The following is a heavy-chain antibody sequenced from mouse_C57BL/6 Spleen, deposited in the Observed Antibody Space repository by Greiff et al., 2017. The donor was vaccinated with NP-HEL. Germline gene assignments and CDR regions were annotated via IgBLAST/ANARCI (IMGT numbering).Heavy chain of an antibody. V-gene: IGHV1-82*01. CDR3: ASPHGNGDAMDY. J-gene: IGHJ4*01. D-gene: IGHD2-1*01. CDR2: IYPGDGDN. CDR1: GYAFSSSW. Sequence: QVQLKESGPELVKPGASVKISCKASGYAFSSSWMNWVKQRPGKGLEWIGRIYPGDGDNNYNGKFKGKATLTADKSSSTAYMQLSSLTSEDSAVYFCASPHGNGDAMDYWGQGTSVTVSS.